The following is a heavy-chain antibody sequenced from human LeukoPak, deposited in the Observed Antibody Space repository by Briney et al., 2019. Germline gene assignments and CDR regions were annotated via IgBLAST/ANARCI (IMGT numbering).Heavy chain of an antibody. V-gene: IGHV1-2*06. CDR1: GYTFTGYY. D-gene: IGHD3-10*01. CDR3: ARTHYYGSGIYYYYGMDV. Sequence: ASVKVSCKASGYTFTGYYMHWVRQAPGQGLEWMGRINPNSGGTNYAQKFQGRATMTRDTSISTAYMELSRLRSDDTAVYYCARTHYYGSGIYYYYGMDVWGQGTTVTVSS. CDR2: INPNSGGT. J-gene: IGHJ6*02.